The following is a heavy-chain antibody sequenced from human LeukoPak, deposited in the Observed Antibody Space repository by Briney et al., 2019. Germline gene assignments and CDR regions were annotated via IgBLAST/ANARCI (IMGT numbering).Heavy chain of an antibody. CDR2: ISWDGGST. V-gene: IGHV3-43D*04. J-gene: IGHJ6*03. CDR1: GFTFDDYA. Sequence: GGSLRLSCAASGFTFDDYAMHWVRQAPGKGLEWVSLISWDGGSTYYADSVKGRFTISRDNSKNSLYLRRNMLRAEDTALYYCAKVRGYCSGGSCYSGFGYMDVWGKGTTVTVSS. D-gene: IGHD2-15*01. CDR3: AKVRGYCSGGSCYSGFGYMDV.